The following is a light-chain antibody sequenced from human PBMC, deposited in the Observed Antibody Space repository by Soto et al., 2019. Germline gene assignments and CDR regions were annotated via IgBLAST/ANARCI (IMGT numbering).Light chain of an antibody. J-gene: IGKJ2*01. Sequence: EIVMTQSPATMSVSPGERVILSCRASQSVNNNLAWYQQKPGQSPRLLIYGATTRATGIPARFSASGSGTEVTRTISSLQSEDVAVYYCKKYNSWPPYTVGQGTKLEIK. CDR3: KKYNSWPPYT. CDR1: QSVNNN. CDR2: GAT. V-gene: IGKV3-15*01.